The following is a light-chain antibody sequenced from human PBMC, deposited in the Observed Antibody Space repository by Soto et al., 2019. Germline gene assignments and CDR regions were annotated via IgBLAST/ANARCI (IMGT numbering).Light chain of an antibody. CDR3: QQYYGDPWT. Sequence: AIRMTQSPSSFSASTGDRVTITCRASQDISSYLAWYQQRPGKAPKLLIYASSTLQSGVPSRFSGSVSGTEFTLTISCLQSEDFATYYCQQYYGDPWTFGQGTKVEIK. CDR1: QDISSY. J-gene: IGKJ1*01. CDR2: ASS. V-gene: IGKV1-8*01.